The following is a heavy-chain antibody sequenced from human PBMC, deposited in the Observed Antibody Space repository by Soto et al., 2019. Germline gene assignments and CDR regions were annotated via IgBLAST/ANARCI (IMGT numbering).Heavy chain of an antibody. Sequence: PSETLSLTCTVSGGSITSGTYFWGWIRQAPGKGLEWIGSMYSNGDTYYKPSLKSRVTISVDTSKIQFSLKVTSVTAADTAVYYCARQMYGNSFGSGFEYWGQGTPVTVSS. CDR3: ARQMYGNSFGSGFEY. CDR2: MYSNGDT. CDR1: GGSITSGTYF. V-gene: IGHV4-39*01. D-gene: IGHD5-18*01. J-gene: IGHJ4*02.